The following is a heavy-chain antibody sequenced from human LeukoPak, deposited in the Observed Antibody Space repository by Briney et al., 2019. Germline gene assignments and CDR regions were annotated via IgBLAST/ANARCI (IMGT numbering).Heavy chain of an antibody. CDR1: GFTFSSYA. J-gene: IGHJ3*02. CDR3: ARIAYCGGDCYSLNDAFDI. V-gene: IGHV3-33*08. Sequence: HSGGSLRLSCAASGFTFSSYAMHWVRQAPGKGLEWVAVIWYDGSNKYYADSVKGRFTISRDNSKNTLYLQMNSLRAEDTAVYYCARIAYCGGDCYSLNDAFDIWGQGTMVTVSS. CDR2: IWYDGSNK. D-gene: IGHD2-21*02.